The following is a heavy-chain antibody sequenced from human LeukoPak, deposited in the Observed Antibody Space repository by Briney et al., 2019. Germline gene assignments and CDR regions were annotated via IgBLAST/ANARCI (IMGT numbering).Heavy chain of an antibody. D-gene: IGHD3-16*01. CDR3: AKHLTNAYYDMIWFDP. CDR1: GGSFSGYY. J-gene: IGHJ5*02. V-gene: IGHV4-34*01. Sequence: SETLSLTCAVYGGSFSGYYWSWFRQPPGKGLEWIGEINHSGSTNYNPSLKSRVTISVDTSKNQFSLKLSSVTAADTAVYYCAKHLTNAYYDMIWFDPWGQGTLVTVSS. CDR2: INHSGST.